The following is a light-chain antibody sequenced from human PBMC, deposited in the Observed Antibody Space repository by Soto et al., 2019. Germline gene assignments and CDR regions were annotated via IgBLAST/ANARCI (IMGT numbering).Light chain of an antibody. V-gene: IGKV3-15*01. CDR1: QNIASA. Sequence: EIVMTQSPATLSVSPGERATLSCRASQNIASALAWYQQKPGQVPRPLIYAATARAPGIPPSFSGSGSETEFTLTISSLQSEDVAVYYCQQYRDWPPTFGQGTKVDI. CDR3: QQYRDWPPT. J-gene: IGKJ1*01. CDR2: AAT.